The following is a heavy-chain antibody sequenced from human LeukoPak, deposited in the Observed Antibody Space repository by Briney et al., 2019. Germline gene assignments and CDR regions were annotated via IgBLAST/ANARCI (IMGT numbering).Heavy chain of an antibody. V-gene: IGHV3-23*01. CDR2: ISGSGGST. CDR3: AKTSSGWYPGYFDY. J-gene: IGHJ4*02. Sequence: GGSLRLSCAASGFTFNNYAMSWVRQAPGKGLEWVSAISGSGGSTYYADSVKGRFTISRDNSKNTLYLQMNSLRAEDTAVYYCAKTSSGWYPGYFDYWGQGTLVTVSS. CDR1: GFTFNNYA. D-gene: IGHD6-19*01.